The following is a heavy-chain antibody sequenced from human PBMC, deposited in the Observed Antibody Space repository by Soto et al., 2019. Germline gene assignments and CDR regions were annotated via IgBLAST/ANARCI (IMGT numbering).Heavy chain of an antibody. Sequence: QVQLVESGGGVVQPGRSLRLSCAASGFTFSTYGMHWVRQAPGKGLEWVAVISYDGSNKYYADSVKGRFTISRDTSKNTLYLQRNSLRAEDTAVYYWARSNDSSGYYAFAYWGQRTLVTVSS. CDR3: ARSNDSSGYYAFAY. D-gene: IGHD3-22*01. J-gene: IGHJ4*02. CDR2: ISYDGSNK. V-gene: IGHV3-30*03. CDR1: GFTFSTYG.